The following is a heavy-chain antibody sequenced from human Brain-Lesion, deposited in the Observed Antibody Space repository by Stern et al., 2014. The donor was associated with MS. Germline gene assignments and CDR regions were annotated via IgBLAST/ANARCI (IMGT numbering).Heavy chain of an antibody. D-gene: IGHD3-3*01. CDR1: GYIFTGYY. CDR2: INPNTGGT. V-gene: IGHV1-2*02. J-gene: IGHJ6*02. Sequence: QVQLVQSGAEVKKPGASVKVSCKTSGYIFTGYYIHWVRQAPGQGLEWMAWINPNTGGTKYAQKFQGRVTMSRDTSISTAYVELSSLTSDATAVYYCARDQRGITIFGVVTDYYYLGMDVWGQGTTVTVSS. CDR3: ARDQRGITIFGVVTDYYYLGMDV.